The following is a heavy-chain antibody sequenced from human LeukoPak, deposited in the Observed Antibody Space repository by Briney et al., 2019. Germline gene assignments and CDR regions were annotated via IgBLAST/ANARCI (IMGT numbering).Heavy chain of an antibody. Sequence: SETLSFTCTVSGGSLTGHYWSWIRQPPGKGLEWLGYIYYSGSTSYNPSVKSRVTISVDTSNNQFSLHLRSVAAADTAVYYWARANHFDTIGYYFDLWGQGALVTVSS. CDR2: IYYSGST. V-gene: IGHV4-59*08. D-gene: IGHD3-22*01. J-gene: IGHJ4*02. CDR1: GGSLTGHY. CDR3: ARANHFDTIGYYFDL.